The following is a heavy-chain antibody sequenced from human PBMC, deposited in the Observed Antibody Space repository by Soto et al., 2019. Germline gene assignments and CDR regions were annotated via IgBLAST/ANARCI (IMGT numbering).Heavy chain of an antibody. J-gene: IGHJ6*02. CDR3: ARDRWEFQLFYYGLDV. V-gene: IGHV3-33*01. CDR1: GVTFSNYG. CDR2: IWYDGSND. D-gene: IGHD1-26*01. Sequence: GGSLRLSCAASGVTFSNYGMHWVRQAPGKGLEWVAIIWYDGSNDYYVDSVKGRFTISRDNSKNTLSLQMNSLRAEDTAVYYCARDRWEFQLFYYGLDVWGQGTTVTVSS.